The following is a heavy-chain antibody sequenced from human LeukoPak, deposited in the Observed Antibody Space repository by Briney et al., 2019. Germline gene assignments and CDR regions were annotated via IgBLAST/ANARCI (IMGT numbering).Heavy chain of an antibody. CDR1: GFTFSSSD. CDR3: ARPRGSSGWYGDGFDI. Sequence: GGSLRLSCAASGFTFSSSDMNWVRQAPGKGLEWVSAIGIAGDTYYPVSVKGRFTVSRDSARNSLYLQMNSLRAEDTAVYYCARPRGSSGWYGDGFDIWGQGTMVTVSS. J-gene: IGHJ3*02. CDR2: IGIAGDT. D-gene: IGHD6-19*01. V-gene: IGHV3-13*01.